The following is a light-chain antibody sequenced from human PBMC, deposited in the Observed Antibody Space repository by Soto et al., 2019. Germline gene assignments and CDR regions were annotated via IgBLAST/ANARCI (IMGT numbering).Light chain of an antibody. CDR1: QSVNSN. V-gene: IGKV3-15*01. CDR2: DAS. CDR3: QQSNNWPKT. Sequence: IVMSQSPATLPVAPGETATLSSRASQSVNSNLAWYQQKPGQAPRLLISDASTRAAGLPARFSGSGSGTEFTLTISSLQSEDFAVYFCQQSNNWPKTFGQGTKVDI. J-gene: IGKJ1*01.